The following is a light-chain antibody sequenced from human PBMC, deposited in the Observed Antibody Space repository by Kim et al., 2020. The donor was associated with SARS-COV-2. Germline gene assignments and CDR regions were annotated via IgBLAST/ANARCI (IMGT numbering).Light chain of an antibody. CDR2: DVS. V-gene: IGLV2-14*03. CDR3: SSYTSSSTRVV. Sequence: QSITISCPGTSSDVGGYNYVSWYQQHPGKAPKLMIYDVSNRPSGVSNRFSGSKSGNTASLTISGLQAEDEADYYCSSYTSSSTRVVFGGGTQLTVL. J-gene: IGLJ2*01. CDR1: SSDVGGYNY.